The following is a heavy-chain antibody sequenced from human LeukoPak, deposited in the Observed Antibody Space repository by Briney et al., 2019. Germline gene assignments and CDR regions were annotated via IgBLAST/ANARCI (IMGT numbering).Heavy chain of an antibody. D-gene: IGHD6-19*01. Sequence: GASVKVSCKASGGTFSSYAISWVRQAPGQGLEWMGRIIPILGIANYAQKFQGRVTITADKSTSTAYMELSSLRSEDTAVYYCAKGDIAVAVPGYWGQGTLVTVS. CDR3: AKGDIAVAVPGY. CDR2: IIPILGIA. CDR1: GGTFSSYA. V-gene: IGHV1-69*04. J-gene: IGHJ4*02.